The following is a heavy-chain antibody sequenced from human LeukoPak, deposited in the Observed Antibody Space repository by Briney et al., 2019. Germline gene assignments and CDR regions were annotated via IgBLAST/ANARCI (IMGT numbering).Heavy chain of an antibody. D-gene: IGHD6-13*01. V-gene: IGHV3-53*01. CDR1: RFTVRSNY. Sequence: PGGSLRLSCAASRFTVRSNYMSWVRQAPGKWLEWVSVIYSGGSTYYADSVKGRFTISRDNSKNTLYLQMNSLRAEDTAVYYCARYYTRSSSWGAFDIWGQGTLVTVSS. CDR3: ARYYTRSSSWGAFDI. J-gene: IGHJ3*02. CDR2: IYSGGST.